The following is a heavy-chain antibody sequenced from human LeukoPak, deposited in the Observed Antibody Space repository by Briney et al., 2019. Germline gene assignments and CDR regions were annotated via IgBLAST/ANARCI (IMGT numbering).Heavy chain of an antibody. Sequence: PSETLSLTCAVSGGSISSGGYSWRWIRQPPGTGLEWIGYIYHSGSTYYNPSLKSRVTISVDRSKNQFSLKLSSVTAADTAVYYCARVSEYSYGYFDYWGQGTLVTVSS. CDR1: GGSISSGGYS. D-gene: IGHD5-18*01. CDR2: IYHSGST. V-gene: IGHV4-30-2*01. J-gene: IGHJ4*02. CDR3: ARVSEYSYGYFDY.